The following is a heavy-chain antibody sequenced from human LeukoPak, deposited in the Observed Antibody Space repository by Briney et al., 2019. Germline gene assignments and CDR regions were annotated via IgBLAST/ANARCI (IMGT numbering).Heavy chain of an antibody. J-gene: IGHJ4*02. CDR1: GFTFSSFA. D-gene: IGHD2-15*01. V-gene: IGHV3-23*01. Sequence: GGSLRLSCAASGFTFSSFAMSWVRQAPGKGLEWVSAISGGSSNIYSADSVKGRFTISRDNSKNTLYLQMNSLRAEDTAVYYCAKDLVAAKYYFDYWGQGTLVTVSS. CDR2: ISGGSSNI. CDR3: AKDLVAAKYYFDY.